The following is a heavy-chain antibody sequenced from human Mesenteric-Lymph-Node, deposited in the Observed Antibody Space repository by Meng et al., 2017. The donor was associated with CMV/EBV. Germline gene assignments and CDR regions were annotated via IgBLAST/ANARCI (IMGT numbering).Heavy chain of an antibody. CDR1: GFTFSTYW. V-gene: IGHV3-7*03. D-gene: IGHD3-9*01. CDR2: IKQDGSAK. Sequence: GESLKISCAASGFTFSTYWMSWVRQAPGKGLEWVANIKQDGSAKYYVDSVKGRFTISRDNAKNSVYLQMNSLRAEDTAIYYCAKDLGRYYDILTGYWYWGQGTLVTVSS. CDR3: AKDLGRYYDILTGYWY. J-gene: IGHJ4*02.